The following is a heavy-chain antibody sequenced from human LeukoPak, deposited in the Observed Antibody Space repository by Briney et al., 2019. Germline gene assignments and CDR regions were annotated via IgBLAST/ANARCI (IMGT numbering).Heavy chain of an antibody. CDR1: GGSISSYY. D-gene: IGHD2-15*01. Sequence: SETLSLTCTVSGGSISSYYWSWIRQPPGKGLEWIGYIYYSGSTNYNPSLKSRVTISVDTSKNQFSLKLSSVTAADTAVYYCARGAPGDIIDYWGQGTLVTVSS. J-gene: IGHJ4*02. CDR2: IYYSGST. V-gene: IGHV4-59*08. CDR3: ARGAPGDIIDY.